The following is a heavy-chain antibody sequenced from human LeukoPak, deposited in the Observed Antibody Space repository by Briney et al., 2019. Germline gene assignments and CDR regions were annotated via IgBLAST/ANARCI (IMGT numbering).Heavy chain of an antibody. CDR2: ISYDGSNK. CDR1: GFTFSSYA. D-gene: IGHD5-24*01. V-gene: IGHV3-30*04. Sequence: PGRSLRLSCAASGFTFSSYAMHWVRQAPGKGLEWVAVISYDGSNKYYADSVKGRFTISRDNSKNTLYLQMNSLRAEDTAVYYCARDFRRWLQFVGDAFDIWGQGTMVTVSS. CDR3: ARDFRRWLQFVGDAFDI. J-gene: IGHJ3*02.